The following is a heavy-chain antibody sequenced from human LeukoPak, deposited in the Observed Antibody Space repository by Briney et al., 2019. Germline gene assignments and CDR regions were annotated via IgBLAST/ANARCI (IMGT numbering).Heavy chain of an antibody. Sequence: PSETLSLTCTVSGYSISSGYYWSWIRQPPGKGLEWIGYIYYSGSTNYNPSLKSRVTISVDTSKNQFSLKLSSVTAAGTAVYYCARLPYNRFDPWGQGTLVTVSS. CDR1: GYSISSGYY. CDR2: IYYSGST. V-gene: IGHV4-61*01. CDR3: ARLPYNRFDP. J-gene: IGHJ5*02.